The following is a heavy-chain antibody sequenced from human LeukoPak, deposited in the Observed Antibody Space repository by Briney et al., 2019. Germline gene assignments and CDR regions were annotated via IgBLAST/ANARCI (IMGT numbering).Heavy chain of an antibody. CDR1: GFTFDLYG. Sequence: GGSLRLSCAASGFTFDLYGMHWVRQPPGQGLQWVSGLSWRTRTEGYADSVKGRFTLSRDNARNSVYLQMNSLRTEDTALYYCVTDGDKWNDFEYWGQGTLVTVSS. CDR2: LSWRTRTE. J-gene: IGHJ4*02. V-gene: IGHV3-9*01. CDR3: VTDGDKWNDFEY. D-gene: IGHD1-1*01.